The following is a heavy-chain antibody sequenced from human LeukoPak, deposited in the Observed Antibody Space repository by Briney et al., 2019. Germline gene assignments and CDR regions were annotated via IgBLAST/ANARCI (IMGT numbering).Heavy chain of an antibody. Sequence: PGGSLRLSCAASGFTFSSYAMHWVRQAPGKGLEWVAVISYDGSNKYYADSVKGRFTISRDNSKNTPYLQMNSLRAEDTAVYYCARDVRTGGFDYWGQGTLVTVSS. D-gene: IGHD3-10*02. CDR3: ARDVRTGGFDY. V-gene: IGHV3-30-3*01. CDR1: GFTFSSYA. CDR2: ISYDGSNK. J-gene: IGHJ4*02.